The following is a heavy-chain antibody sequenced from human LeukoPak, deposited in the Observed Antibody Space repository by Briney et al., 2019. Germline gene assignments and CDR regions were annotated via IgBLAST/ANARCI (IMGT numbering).Heavy chain of an antibody. CDR3: ARLQRGYSYGYGSFDY. CDR1: GGSISSTSSY. D-gene: IGHD5-18*01. CDR2: IYYSGTT. J-gene: IGHJ4*02. V-gene: IGHV4-39*02. Sequence: PSETLSLTCTVSGGSISSTSSYWGWIRQPPGKGLEWIGTIYYSGTTYSNPSLMSRVTISVDTSRNRLSLRLSSVTAADTAVYFCARLQRGYSYGYGSFDYWGRGTLVTVSS.